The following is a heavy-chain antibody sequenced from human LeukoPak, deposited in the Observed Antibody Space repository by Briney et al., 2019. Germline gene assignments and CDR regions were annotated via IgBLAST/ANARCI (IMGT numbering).Heavy chain of an antibody. CDR3: ASRYCSGGSCYRFYGMDV. CDR1: GGSISSSNW. V-gene: IGHV4-4*02. Sequence: SETLSHTCAVSGGSISSSNWWSWVRQPPGKGLEWIGEIYHSGSTNYNPSLKSRVTISVDKSKNQFSLKLSSVTAADTAVYYCASRYCSGGSCYRFYGMDVWGKGTTVTVSS. CDR2: IYHSGST. J-gene: IGHJ6*04. D-gene: IGHD2-15*01.